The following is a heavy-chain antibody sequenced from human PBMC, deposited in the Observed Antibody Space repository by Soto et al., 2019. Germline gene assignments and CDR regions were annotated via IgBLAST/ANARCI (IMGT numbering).Heavy chain of an antibody. V-gene: IGHV3-23*01. J-gene: IGHJ6*02. D-gene: IGHD2-2*01. Sequence: PGGSLRLSCAASGFTFSSYAMSWVRQAPGKGLEWVSAISGSGGSTYYADSVKGRFTISRGNSKNTLYLQMNSLRAEDTAVYYCATPIVVVPGSHGMDVWGQGTTVTVSS. CDR3: ATPIVVVPGSHGMDV. CDR2: ISGSGGST. CDR1: GFTFSSYA.